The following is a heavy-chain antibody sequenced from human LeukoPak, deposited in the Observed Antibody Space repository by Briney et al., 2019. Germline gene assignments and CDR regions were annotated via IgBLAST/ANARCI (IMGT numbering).Heavy chain of an antibody. V-gene: IGHV3-73*01. D-gene: IGHD3-22*01. CDR3: TRRSGGDSRGYYDY. Sequence: GGSLRLSCAASGFTFSGSAMHWVRQASGKGLEWVGRIRSKVNNYATAYAASVKGRFTISRDESKNTAYLQMNSLKTEDTAVYYCTRRSGGDSRGYYDYWGQGTLVTVYS. CDR1: GFTFSGSA. J-gene: IGHJ4*02. CDR2: IRSKVNNYAT.